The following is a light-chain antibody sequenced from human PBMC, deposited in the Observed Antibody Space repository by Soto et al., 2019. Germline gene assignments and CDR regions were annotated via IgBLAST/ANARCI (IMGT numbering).Light chain of an antibody. CDR2: EVS. V-gene: IGLV2-14*01. CDR1: SSDVGGYNC. J-gene: IGLJ1*01. CDR3: SSYTSSSTLYV. Sequence: QSVLTQPASVSGSPGQSITISCTGTSSDVGGYNCVSWYQHHPGKAPKLMIYEVSNRPSGVSTRFSGSKSGNTASLTISGLQAEDEADYYCSSYTSSSTLYVFGTGTKVTVL.